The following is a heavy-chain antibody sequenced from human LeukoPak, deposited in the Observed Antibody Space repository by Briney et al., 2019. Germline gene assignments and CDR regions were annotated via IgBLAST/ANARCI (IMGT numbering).Heavy chain of an antibody. CDR1: DGSISNSF. D-gene: IGHD4-23*01. V-gene: IGHV4-4*09. CDR3: ANSYDGKIVPFDN. Sequence: SETLSLTCTVPDGSISNSFWNWVRQPPGKGLEWIAYIHTSGSTNYNPAFKSRVTLSVDTSKSQFSLRLNSVTASDTSVYYCANSYDGKIVPFDNWGQGTLVTVSS. J-gene: IGHJ4*02. CDR2: IHTSGST.